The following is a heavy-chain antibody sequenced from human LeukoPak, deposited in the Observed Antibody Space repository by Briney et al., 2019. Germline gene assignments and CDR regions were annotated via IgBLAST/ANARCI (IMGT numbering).Heavy chain of an antibody. CDR3: AKEPGP. J-gene: IGHJ5*02. D-gene: IGHD1-14*01. Sequence: EGSLRLSCAASGFTFSSYAMSWVRQAPGKGLEWVSGITGSGGGSGGNTYYADSVKGRFTISRDNSKNTLYLQMNSLRAEDTAVYYCAKEPGPWGQGTLVTVSS. CDR1: GFTFSSYA. V-gene: IGHV3-23*01. CDR2: ITGSGGGSGGNT.